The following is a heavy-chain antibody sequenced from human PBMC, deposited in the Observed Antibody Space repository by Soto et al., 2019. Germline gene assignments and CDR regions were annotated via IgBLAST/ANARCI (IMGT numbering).Heavy chain of an antibody. CDR3: AKDGRALASYYNGMDV. CDR1: GFTFGDYA. D-gene: IGHD1-26*01. Sequence: LRLSCAASGFTFGDYAMHWVRQAPGKGLEWVSSISWNSGTIAYADSLKGRFTISRDNAKNSLYLQMNSLRNEDTALYYCAKDGRALASYYNGMDVWGQGTTVTVSS. J-gene: IGHJ6*02. CDR2: ISWNSGTI. V-gene: IGHV3-9*01.